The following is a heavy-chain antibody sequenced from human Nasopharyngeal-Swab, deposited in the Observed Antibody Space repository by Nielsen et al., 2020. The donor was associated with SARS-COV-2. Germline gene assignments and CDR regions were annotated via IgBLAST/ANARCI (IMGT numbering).Heavy chain of an antibody. CDR1: GGSISSYY. J-gene: IGHJ5*02. CDR3: ARSKAAHNWFDP. Sequence: SETLSLTCTVSGGSISSYYWSWIRQPPGKGLEWIGYIYYSGSTNYNPSLKSRVTISVDTSKNQFSLKLSSVTAADTAVYYCARSKAAHNWFDPWGQGTLVTFSS. D-gene: IGHD6-6*01. CDR2: IYYSGST. V-gene: IGHV4-59*01.